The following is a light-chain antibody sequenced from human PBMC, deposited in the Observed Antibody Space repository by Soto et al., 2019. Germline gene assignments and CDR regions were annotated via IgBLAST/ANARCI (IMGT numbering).Light chain of an antibody. V-gene: IGKV3-20*01. CDR3: QQFGDSLT. J-gene: IGKJ4*01. CDR2: GAS. CDR1: QTVISTY. Sequence: ETVLTQSPGTLSLSPGERATLSCRASQTVISTYLAWYQQKPGQATRLLIYGASSSATGIPDRFSGSGSGTDFTLSVSRLEPDDFAVYYCQQFGDSLTFGGGTKVEI.